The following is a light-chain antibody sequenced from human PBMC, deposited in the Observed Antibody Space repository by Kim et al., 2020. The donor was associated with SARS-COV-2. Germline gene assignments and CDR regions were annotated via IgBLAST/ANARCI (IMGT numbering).Light chain of an antibody. J-gene: IGKJ2*01. CDR2: AAS. CDR3: QQYHTYPPT. V-gene: IGKV1-8*01. CDR1: QDISTY. Sequence: AIRIIQSPSSLSASTGDRVTITCRASQDISTYLVWYQQKPGKAPELLIYAASTLQSGVPSRFSGSGSGTDFTLTLTSLQSEDSATYYCQQYHTYPPTFGQGTKLEI.